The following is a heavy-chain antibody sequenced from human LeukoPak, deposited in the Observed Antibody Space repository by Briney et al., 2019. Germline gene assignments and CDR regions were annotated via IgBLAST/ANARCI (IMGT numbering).Heavy chain of an antibody. J-gene: IGHJ3*02. D-gene: IGHD4-17*01. V-gene: IGHV4-30-2*01. Sequence: SETLSLTCAVSGGSISSGGYSWSWIRQPPGKGLEWIAYIYHSGGTYYNPSLKSRVTISVDRSKNQFSLKLTSVTAADTAVYYCARGPTYGDYRLRAFDIWGQGTMVTVSS. CDR1: GGSISSGGYS. CDR2: IYHSGGT. CDR3: ARGPTYGDYRLRAFDI.